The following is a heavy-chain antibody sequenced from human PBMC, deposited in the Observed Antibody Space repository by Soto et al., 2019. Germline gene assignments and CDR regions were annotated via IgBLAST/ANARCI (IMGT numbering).Heavy chain of an antibody. J-gene: IGHJ5*02. CDR2: IYYSGST. V-gene: IGHV4-31*03. CDR1: GGSISSGVYY. D-gene: IGHD6-19*01. CDR3: ARDDSSGNNWFDP. Sequence: SETLSLTCTVSGGSISSGVYYWSWIRQHPGKGLEWIGYIYYSGSTYYNPSLKSRVTISVDTSKNQFSLKLSSVTAADTAVYYCARDDSSGNNWFDPWGQGTLVTVSS.